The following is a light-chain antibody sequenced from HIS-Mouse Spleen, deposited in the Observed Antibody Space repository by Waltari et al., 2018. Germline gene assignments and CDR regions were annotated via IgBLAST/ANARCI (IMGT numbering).Light chain of an antibody. J-gene: IGLJ2*01. CDR3: QVWDSSSDHVV. Sequence: SYVLTQPPSVSVAPGKTARITCGGNNIGSKSVHWYQQKPGQAPVLVVYDGSDRPSGIPERVSGSNSGTTATLTISRVEAGDEADYYCQVWDSSSDHVVFGGGTKLTVL. CDR1: NIGSKS. CDR2: DGS. V-gene: IGLV3-21*03.